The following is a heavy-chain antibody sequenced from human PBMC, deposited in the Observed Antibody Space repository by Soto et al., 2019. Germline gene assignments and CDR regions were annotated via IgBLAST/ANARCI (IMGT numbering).Heavy chain of an antibody. CDR3: ARDCVLATGPIEY. D-gene: IGHD5-12*01. J-gene: IGHJ4*02. V-gene: IGHV3-11*01. CDR1: GFTLSDYY. Sequence: QVQLVESGGGLVEPGGSLRLSCAASGFTLSDYYMSWVRQAPGKGLEWLSYIGSSSATVYYVDSVKGRFTISRDNAKNSLYLQMDSLRAEDTAVYYCARDCVLATGPIEYWGQGAQGTVSS. CDR2: IGSSSATV.